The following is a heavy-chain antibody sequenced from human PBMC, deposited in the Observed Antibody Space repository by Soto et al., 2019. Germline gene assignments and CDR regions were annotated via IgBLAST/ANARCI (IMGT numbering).Heavy chain of an antibody. D-gene: IGHD4-17*01. CDR1: GFTFSSYS. V-gene: IGHV3-21*01. Sequence: GGSLRLSCAASGFTFSSYSMNWVRQAPGKGLEWVSSISSSSSYIYYADSVKGRFTISRDNAKNSLYLQMNSLRAEDTAVYYCARAPTGTTVTTGHYGMDVWGQGTTVTVS. J-gene: IGHJ6*02. CDR2: ISSSSSYI. CDR3: ARAPTGTTVTTGHYGMDV.